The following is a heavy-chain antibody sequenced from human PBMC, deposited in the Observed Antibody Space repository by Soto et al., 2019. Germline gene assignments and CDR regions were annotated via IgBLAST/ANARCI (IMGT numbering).Heavy chain of an antibody. CDR1: GYIFTAYS. J-gene: IGHJ4*02. D-gene: IGHD2-15*01. CDR2: XNXNXGXT. V-gene: IGHV1-2*02. Sequence: ASVKVSCKASGYIFTAYSMHLVRQAPGQGLEXLGWXNXNXGXTXYXXXXQDRVTMTCDTSVSTAYLELSSLSSDDTALYYCAREASAVVSLDYWGQGTLVTVSS. CDR3: AREASAVVSLDY.